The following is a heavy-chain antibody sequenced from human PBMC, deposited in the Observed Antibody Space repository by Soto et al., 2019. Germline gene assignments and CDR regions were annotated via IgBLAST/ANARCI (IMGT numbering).Heavy chain of an antibody. CDR1: GGSISSYY. CDR2: IYTSGST. D-gene: IGHD3-3*01. CDR3: ARASHYVFWSGADYFDY. Sequence: PSETLSLTCTVSGGSISSYYWRWIRQPAGKGLEWIGRIYTSGSTNYNPSLKSRVTMSVDTSKTQFSLKLSSVTAADTAVYYCARASHYVFWSGADYFDYWGQGTLVTVSS. V-gene: IGHV4-4*07. J-gene: IGHJ4*02.